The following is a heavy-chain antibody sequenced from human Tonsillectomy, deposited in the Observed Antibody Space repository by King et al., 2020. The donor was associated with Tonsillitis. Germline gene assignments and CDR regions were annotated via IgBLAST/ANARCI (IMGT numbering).Heavy chain of an antibody. CDR2: IKSKTAGGTT. V-gene: IGHV3-15*01. D-gene: IGHD3-3*01. J-gene: IGHJ4*02. CDR3: TTDEGTIFGVVTAHYFEH. Sequence: VQLVESGGGLVKPGGSLRLSCAASGFTFSDSWMNWVRQAPGKGLEWVGRIKSKTAGGTTDYTTPVKGRFTISRDDSKNTLFLEMNSLKTEDTGVYYCTTDEGTIFGVVTAHYFEHWGQGTLVTVSS. CDR1: GFTFSDSW.